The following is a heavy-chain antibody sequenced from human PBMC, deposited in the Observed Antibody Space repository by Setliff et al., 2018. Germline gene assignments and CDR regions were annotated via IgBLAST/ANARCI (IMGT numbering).Heavy chain of an antibody. CDR3: ATYYLTLEAAFDV. CDR1: GGSISSSLYY. J-gene: IGHJ3*01. Sequence: SETLSLTCTVSGGSISSSLYYWAFIRQPPGKGLEWIGSILYSGGAHSNPSLNSRVSISIDTSKNQFSLRLRSVTAADTAFYYCATYYLTLEAAFDVWGQGTMVTVSS. CDR2: ILYSGGA. V-gene: IGHV4-39*07. D-gene: IGHD1-26*01.